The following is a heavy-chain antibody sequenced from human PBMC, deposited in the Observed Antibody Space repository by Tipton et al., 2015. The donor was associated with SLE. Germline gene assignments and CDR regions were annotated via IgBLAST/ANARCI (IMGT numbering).Heavy chain of an antibody. V-gene: IGHV1-2*02. J-gene: IGHJ4*02. CDR1: GYSFTSYG. CDR3: ARDPFDY. Sequence: QLVQSGAEVKKPGASVKVSCKASGYSFTSYGISWVRQAPGQGLEWMGWINPNSGGTNYAQKFQGRVTMTRDTSISTAYMALSRLRSDDKAVYYFARDPFDYWGQGTLVTVSS. CDR2: INPNSGGT.